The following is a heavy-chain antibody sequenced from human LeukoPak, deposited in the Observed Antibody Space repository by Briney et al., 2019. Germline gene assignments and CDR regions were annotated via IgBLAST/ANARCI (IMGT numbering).Heavy chain of an antibody. J-gene: IGHJ6*02. V-gene: IGHV3-23*01. CDR2: ISGSGGTT. CDR3: AKASYGSGSYYSYYYYAMDV. D-gene: IGHD3-10*01. CDR1: GFSFSNYA. Sequence: PGRSLRLSCAASGFSFSNYAMSWVRQAPGKGLEWVSAISGSGGTTYYADSVKGRFTISRDNSKITLYLQMNSLRADDTAVYYCAKASYGSGSYYSYYYYAMDVWGQGTTVTVSS.